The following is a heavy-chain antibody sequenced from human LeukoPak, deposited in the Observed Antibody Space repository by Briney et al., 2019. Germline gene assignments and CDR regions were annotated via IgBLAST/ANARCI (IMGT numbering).Heavy chain of an antibody. CDR2: INPNSGGT. Sequence: ASVKVSCKASGYTFTGYYMHWVRQAPGQGLEWRGWINPNSGGTNYAQKFQGRVTMTRDTSISTAYMELSRLRSDDTAVYYCARQDLALLAFDIWGQGTMVTVSS. CDR1: GYTFTGYY. J-gene: IGHJ3*02. V-gene: IGHV1-2*02. CDR3: ARQDLALLAFDI.